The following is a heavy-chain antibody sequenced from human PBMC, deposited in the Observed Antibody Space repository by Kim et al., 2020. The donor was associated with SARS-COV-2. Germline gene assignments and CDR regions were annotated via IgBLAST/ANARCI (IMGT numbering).Heavy chain of an antibody. J-gene: IGHJ4*02. D-gene: IGHD3-9*01. Sequence: SVKGRFTISRDNSKNKLYLQMNSLRAEDTAVYYCAVLPTYFNVLTGYPLDYWGQGTMVTVSS. V-gene: IGHV3-23*01. CDR3: AVLPTYFNVLTGYPLDY.